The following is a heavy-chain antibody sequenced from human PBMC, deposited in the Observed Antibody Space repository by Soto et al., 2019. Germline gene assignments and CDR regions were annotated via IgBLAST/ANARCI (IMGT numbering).Heavy chain of an antibody. V-gene: IGHV2-5*01. Sequence: QITLKESGPTLVKPTQTLTLTCTFSGFSLTTNGVGVGWIRQPPGKALEWVALIFWNDDKRYSPSLKSRLTITRDTSKNQVVLTMTNMDPADTATYYCAHSLSSSVYVSWYFDLWGRGTLVTVSS. CDR2: IFWNDDK. D-gene: IGHD5-12*01. J-gene: IGHJ2*01. CDR1: GFSLTTNGVG. CDR3: AHSLSSSVYVSWYFDL.